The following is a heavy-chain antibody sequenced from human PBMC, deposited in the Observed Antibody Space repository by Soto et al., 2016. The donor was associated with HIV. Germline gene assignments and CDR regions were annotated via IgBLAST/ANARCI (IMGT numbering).Heavy chain of an antibody. CDR1: GDSLKEDH. CDR2: VSQDKRI. J-gene: IGHJ3*01. V-gene: IGHV4-34*02. D-gene: IGHD6-19*01. Sequence: QVHLQQWGAGLVKPSGTLSLTCAIYGDSLKEDHWAWIRQPMNKGLEWIGDVSQDKRIKPQMCPLKRRVTISVDKLKKQFVLKLNSVTAADTAVYYCARLNVSAGWPFDEWGPGNLVTVSS. CDR3: ARLNVSAGWPFDE.